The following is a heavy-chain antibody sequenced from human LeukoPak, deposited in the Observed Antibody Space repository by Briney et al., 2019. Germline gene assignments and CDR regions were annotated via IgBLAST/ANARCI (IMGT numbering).Heavy chain of an antibody. J-gene: IGHJ4*02. CDR2: IYYTGST. V-gene: IGHV4-59*11. Sequence: SETLSLTCTVSGGSISSHYWSWIRQPPGKGLEWIGYIYYTGSTNYNPSLKSRVTLLLDTSKNQFSLKLSSVTAADTAVYYCAREWGLNGIDYWGQGTLVTVSS. CDR3: AREWGLNGIDY. CDR1: GGSISSHY. D-gene: IGHD3-16*01.